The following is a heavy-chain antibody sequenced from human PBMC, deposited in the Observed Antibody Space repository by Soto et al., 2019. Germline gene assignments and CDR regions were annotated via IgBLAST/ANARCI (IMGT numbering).Heavy chain of an antibody. Sequence: GASVKVSCKASGGTFSSYAISWVRQAPRQGLEWMGGIIPIFGTANYAQKFQGRVTITADESTSTAYMELSSLRSEDTAVYYCATIGDCSSTSCYGFIAGMDVWGQGTTVTVSS. CDR1: GGTFSSYA. J-gene: IGHJ6*02. CDR3: ATIGDCSSTSCYGFIAGMDV. CDR2: IIPIFGTA. D-gene: IGHD2-2*01. V-gene: IGHV1-69*13.